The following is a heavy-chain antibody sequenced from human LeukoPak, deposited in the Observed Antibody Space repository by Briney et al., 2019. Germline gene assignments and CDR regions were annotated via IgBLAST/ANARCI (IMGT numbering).Heavy chain of an antibody. V-gene: IGHV3-30*02. Sequence: GGSLRLSCAASGFTFSSYGMHWVRQAPGKGLEWVAFVRYDGSNKYYADSVKGRFTISRDSSKNTLYLQMNSLRAEDTAVYYCARDMVDPKDYWGQGTLVTVSS. CDR2: VRYDGSNK. CDR3: ARDMVDPKDY. J-gene: IGHJ4*02. CDR1: GFTFSSYG. D-gene: IGHD4/OR15-4a*01.